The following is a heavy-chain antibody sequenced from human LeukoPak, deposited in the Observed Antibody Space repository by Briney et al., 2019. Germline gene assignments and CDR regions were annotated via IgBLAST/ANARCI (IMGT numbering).Heavy chain of an antibody. J-gene: IGHJ4*02. CDR2: INPNSGGT. CDR1: GYTFTGYY. V-gene: IGHV1-2*02. CDR3: ARLEISGYSSSWYDY. Sequence: ASVKVSCKASGYTFTGYYMHWVRQAPGQGLEWMGWINPNSGGTNYAQKFQGRVTITRDTSISTAYMELSRLRSDDPAVYYCARLEISGYSSSWYDYWGQGTLVTVSS. D-gene: IGHD6-13*01.